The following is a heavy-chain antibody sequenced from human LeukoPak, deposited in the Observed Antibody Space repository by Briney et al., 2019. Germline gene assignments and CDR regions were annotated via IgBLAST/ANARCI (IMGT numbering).Heavy chain of an antibody. CDR2: IYYNWNT. CDR3: ARAHYEDVWGSYRTDPNYFDY. J-gene: IGHJ4*02. Sequence: PSETLSLTCTVSGVSISSIGHYLGWIRQPPGSGLEWMWSIYYNWNTYYNPSVKSRVTIFVDTSKNQFSLKLTSVTAADTAVYYCARAHYEDVWGSYRTDPNYFDYWGQGTLVTVSS. CDR1: GVSISSIGHY. D-gene: IGHD3-16*02. V-gene: IGHV4-39*01.